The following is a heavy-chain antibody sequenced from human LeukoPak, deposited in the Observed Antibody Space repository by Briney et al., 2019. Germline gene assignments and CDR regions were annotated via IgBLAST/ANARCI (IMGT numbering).Heavy chain of an antibody. CDR1: GGSFSGYY. V-gene: IGHV4-34*01. D-gene: IGHD1-26*01. J-gene: IGHJ4*02. Sequence: SETLSLTCAVYGGSFSGYYWSWIRQPPGKGLEWIGEINHSGSTNYNPSLKSRVTISVDTSKNQFCLKLSSVTAADTAVYYCARARGVGATIYDYWGQGTLVTVSS. CDR2: INHSGST. CDR3: ARARGVGATIYDY.